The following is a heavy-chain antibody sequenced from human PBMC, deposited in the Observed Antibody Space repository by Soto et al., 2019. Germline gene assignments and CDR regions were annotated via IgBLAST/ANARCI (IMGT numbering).Heavy chain of an antibody. CDR1: GYTFTSHG. V-gene: IGHV1-18*01. J-gene: IGHJ3*02. D-gene: IGHD1-26*01. Sequence: QLQLVQSGGEVKTPGASVKVSCTTSGYTFTSHGISWVRQAPGQGLEWMGWISTYKGKREYAQKFQGRVTMTADTRKSTVYMEVRSLRSDDTAVYYCARLLTEGATYREDAFDMWGQGTKVTVSS. CDR3: ARLLTEGATYREDAFDM. CDR2: ISTYKGKR.